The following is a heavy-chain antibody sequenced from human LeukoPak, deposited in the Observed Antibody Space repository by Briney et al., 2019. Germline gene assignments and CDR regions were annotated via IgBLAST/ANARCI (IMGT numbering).Heavy chain of an antibody. CDR3: AKDSYYYGSGSSFDY. Sequence: GGSLRLSCAASGFIFSSYAMSWVRQAPGKGLEWVSAISGSGGSTYYADSVKGRFTISRDNSKNTLYLQMNSLRAEDTAVYYCAKDSYYYGSGSSFDYWGQGTLVTVSS. CDR2: ISGSGGST. D-gene: IGHD3-10*01. V-gene: IGHV3-23*01. CDR1: GFIFSSYA. J-gene: IGHJ4*02.